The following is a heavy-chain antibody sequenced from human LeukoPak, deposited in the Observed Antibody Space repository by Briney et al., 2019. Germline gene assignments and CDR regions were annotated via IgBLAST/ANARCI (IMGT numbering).Heavy chain of an antibody. J-gene: IGHJ6*03. CDR1: GGSISSSSYY. D-gene: IGHD2-2*01. V-gene: IGHV4-39*01. CDR3: ARLGYCSSTSCYLAYYYYYYMDV. Sequence: SETLSLTCTVSGGSISSSSYYWGWIRQPPGKGLEWIGSIYYSGSTYYNPSLKSRVTISVDTSKNQFSLKLSSVTAADTAVYYCARLGYCSSTSCYLAYYYYYYMDVWGKGTTVTISS. CDR2: IYYSGST.